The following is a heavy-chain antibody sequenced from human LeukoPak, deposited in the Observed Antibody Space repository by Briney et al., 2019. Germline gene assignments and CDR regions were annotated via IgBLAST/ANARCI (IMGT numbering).Heavy chain of an antibody. CDR1: GGSISSYY. Sequence: PSETLSLTCTVSGGSISSYYWSWIRQPAGKGLEWIGRIYTSGSTNYNPSLKSQVTISVDTSKNQFSLKLSCVTAADTAVYYCARESGYYDILDYYYGMDVWGQGTTVTVSS. J-gene: IGHJ6*02. CDR3: ARESGYYDILDYYYGMDV. CDR2: IYTSGST. D-gene: IGHD3-9*01. V-gene: IGHV4-4*07.